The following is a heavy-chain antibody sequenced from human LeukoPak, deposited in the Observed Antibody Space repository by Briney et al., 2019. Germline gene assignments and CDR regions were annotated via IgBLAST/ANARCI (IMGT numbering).Heavy chain of an antibody. V-gene: IGHV4-31*03. CDR1: GGSISSGGYY. Sequence: XLSLTCTVSGGSISSGGYYWSWIRQHRGKGVEGIVYIYYSGITYYYPSLKSRFTISVDPSKTQFSLKLSSVTDADTAVYYCARVPANYDILTGYYSRWFDPWGQGTLVTVXS. D-gene: IGHD3-9*01. CDR2: IYYSGIT. CDR3: ARVPANYDILTGYYSRWFDP. J-gene: IGHJ5*02.